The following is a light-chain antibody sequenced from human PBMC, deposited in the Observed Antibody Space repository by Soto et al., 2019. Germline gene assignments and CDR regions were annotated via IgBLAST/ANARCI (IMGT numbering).Light chain of an antibody. V-gene: IGKV3-20*01. CDR3: HQYASAPQT. J-gene: IGKJ1*01. CDR2: GAS. Sequence: EIVLTQSPGTLSLSPGERATLSCRASQSVPKNYLAWYQQVPGQAPRLLIHGASSRATDIPDRFSGGGSGTDFTLTISRLEPEGFAVYYCHQYASAPQTFGQGTKVEIK. CDR1: QSVPKNY.